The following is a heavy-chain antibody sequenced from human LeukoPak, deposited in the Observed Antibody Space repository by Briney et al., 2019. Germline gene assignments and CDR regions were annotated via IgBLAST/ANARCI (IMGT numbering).Heavy chain of an antibody. Sequence: PGGSLRLSCAASGFTFDDYAMHWVRQAPGKGLEWVSGISWNSGSIAYADSVQGRFTISRDNAKNSLFLQMNSLRAEDMALYYCAKGSSSGWPYYFAYWGQGTLVTVSS. CDR1: GFTFDDYA. D-gene: IGHD6-19*01. J-gene: IGHJ4*02. CDR3: AKGSSSGWPYYFAY. V-gene: IGHV3-9*03. CDR2: ISWNSGSI.